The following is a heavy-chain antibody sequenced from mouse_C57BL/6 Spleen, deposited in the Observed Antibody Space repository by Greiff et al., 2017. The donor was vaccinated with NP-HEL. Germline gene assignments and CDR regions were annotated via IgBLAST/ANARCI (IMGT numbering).Heavy chain of an antibody. V-gene: IGHV10-1*01. CDR2: IRSKSNNYAT. D-gene: IGHD4-1*01. CDR1: GFSFNTYA. J-gene: IGHJ3*01. CDR3: VRHDLGPFAY. Sequence: EVQLVESGGGLVQPKGSLKLSCAASGFSFNTYAMNWVRQAPGKGLEWVARIRSKSNNYATYYADSVKDRFTISRDDSESMLYLQMNNLKTEDTAMYYCVRHDLGPFAYWGQGTLVTVSA.